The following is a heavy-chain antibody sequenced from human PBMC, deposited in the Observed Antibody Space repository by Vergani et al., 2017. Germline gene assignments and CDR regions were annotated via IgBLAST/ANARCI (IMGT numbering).Heavy chain of an antibody. D-gene: IGHD5-12*01. Sequence: QVQLVQSGAEVKKPGSSVKVSCKASGGTFSSYAISWVRQAPGQGLEWMGRIIPIFGTANYAQKFQGRVTITADESTSTAYMELSSLRSEDTAVYYCARAHSGYGWHYYYYGMDGWGQGTTVTVSS. J-gene: IGHJ6*02. V-gene: IGHV1-69*13. CDR1: GGTFSSYA. CDR2: IIPIFGTA. CDR3: ARAHSGYGWHYYYYGMDG.